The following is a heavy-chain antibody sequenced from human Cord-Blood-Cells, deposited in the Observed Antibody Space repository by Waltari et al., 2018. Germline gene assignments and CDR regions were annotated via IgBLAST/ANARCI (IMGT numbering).Heavy chain of an antibody. CDR3: ARGQRLGMGEVY. D-gene: IGHD3-16*01. J-gene: IGHJ4*02. CDR1: GGSFSGYS. V-gene: IGHV4-34*01. Sequence: QVQLQQWGAGLLKPSETLSLTCAVYGGSFSGYSWSWIRQPPGKGLEWIGEINHSGSTNYNPSLKSRVTISVDTSKNQFSRKLSSVTAADTAVYYCARGQRLGMGEVYWGQGTLVTVSS. CDR2: INHSGST.